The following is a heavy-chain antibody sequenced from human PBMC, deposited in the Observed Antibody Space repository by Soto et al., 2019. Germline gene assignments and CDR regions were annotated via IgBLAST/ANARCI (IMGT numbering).Heavy chain of an antibody. CDR3: ATDPPPRDSTARDY. V-gene: IGHV1-24*01. CDR2: FDPEDGET. D-gene: IGHD3-10*01. J-gene: IGHJ4*02. Sequence: GASVKVSCKVSGYTLTELSMHWVRQAPGKGLEWMGGFDPEDGETIYAQKFQGRVTMTEDTSTDTAYMELSSLRSEDTAVYYCATDPPPRDSTARDYWGQGTLVTVSS. CDR1: GYTLTELS.